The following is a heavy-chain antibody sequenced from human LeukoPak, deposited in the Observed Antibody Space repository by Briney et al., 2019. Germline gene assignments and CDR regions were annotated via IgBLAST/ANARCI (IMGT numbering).Heavy chain of an antibody. Sequence: ASVKVSCKASGYTFTSYYMHWVRQAPGQGLEWMGIINPSGGSTSYAQKFQGRATMTRDTSTSTVYMELSSLRSEDTAVYYCARGILEWLSDHNNWFDPWGQGTLVTVSS. CDR2: INPSGGST. D-gene: IGHD3-3*01. V-gene: IGHV1-46*01. CDR1: GYTFTSYY. J-gene: IGHJ5*02. CDR3: ARGILEWLSDHNNWFDP.